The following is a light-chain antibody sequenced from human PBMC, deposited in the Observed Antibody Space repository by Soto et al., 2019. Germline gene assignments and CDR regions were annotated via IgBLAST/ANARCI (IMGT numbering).Light chain of an antibody. CDR2: CAS. Sequence: EIVMTQSPATLSVSPGERATLSCRASQSVSSNLAWYQQKPGQDPRLLIYCASTRATGIPARFSGSGSGAEFTLTISSLQSEDFAVYYCQQYNNWPPLTFGGGTKVEIK. V-gene: IGKV3-15*01. CDR1: QSVSSN. J-gene: IGKJ4*01. CDR3: QQYNNWPPLT.